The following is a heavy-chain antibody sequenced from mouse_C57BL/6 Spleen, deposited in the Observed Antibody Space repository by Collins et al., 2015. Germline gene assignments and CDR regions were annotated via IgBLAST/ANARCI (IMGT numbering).Heavy chain of an antibody. CDR3: VRGYWYFDV. CDR2: IRSKSNNYAT. CDR1: GFTFNTYA. V-gene: IGHV10-1*02. Sequence: EVQLVESGGGLVQPKGSLKLSCAASGFTFNTYAMNWVRQAPGKGLEWVARIRSKSNNYATYYADSVKDRFTISRDDSQSMLYLQMNNLKTEDTAMYYCVRGYWYFDVWGAGTTVTVSS. J-gene: IGHJ1*01.